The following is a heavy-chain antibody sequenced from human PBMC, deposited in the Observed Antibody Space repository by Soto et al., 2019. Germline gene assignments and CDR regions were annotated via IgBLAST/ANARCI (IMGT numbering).Heavy chain of an antibody. J-gene: IGHJ3*02. Sequence: QVQLQESGPGLLKPSQTLSLTCTVYGGSIRSDGYYWSWIRQRPGKGLEWIGYMNYRGITYYNPSLKSRLTLSEDTSKNHFSLNLNSVTAADTAVYYCARDGLSGGAAFDIWGQGTMVVVSS. CDR1: GGSIRSDGYY. CDR2: MNYRGIT. V-gene: IGHV4-31*03. CDR3: ARDGLSGGAAFDI. D-gene: IGHD3-10*01.